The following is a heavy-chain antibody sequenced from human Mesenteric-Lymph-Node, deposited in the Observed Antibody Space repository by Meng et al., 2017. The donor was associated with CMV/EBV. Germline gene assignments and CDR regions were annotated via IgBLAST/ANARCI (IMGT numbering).Heavy chain of an antibody. J-gene: IGHJ6*02. CDR1: GFTFSSYW. Sequence: GESLKISCAASGFTFSSYWMSWVRQAPGKGLEWVANIKQDGSEKYYVDSVKGRFTISRDNAKNSLFLQMNSLRVEDTAVYYCARYCSSTSCFFYYYYGMDVWGQGTTVTVSS. CDR3: ARYCSSTSCFFYYYYGMDV. D-gene: IGHD2-2*01. V-gene: IGHV3-7*01. CDR2: IKQDGSEK.